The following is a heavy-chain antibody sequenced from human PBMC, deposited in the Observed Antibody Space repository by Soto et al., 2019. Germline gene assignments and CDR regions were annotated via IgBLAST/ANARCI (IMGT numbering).Heavy chain of an antibody. V-gene: IGHV3-48*01. D-gene: IGHD2-2*01. CDR1: GFTFSSYS. CDR2: ISSSRSNI. Sequence: PGGSLRLSCAASGFTFSSYSMNWVRQAPGKKMKWISYISSSRSNIYYADSVKGRFTISRDNAKNSLYLQMNSLRAEDTAVYYCSRDCPGSSTTCYGNEWFDSWGQGTLVTVSS. J-gene: IGHJ5*01. CDR3: SRDCPGSSTTCYGNEWFDS.